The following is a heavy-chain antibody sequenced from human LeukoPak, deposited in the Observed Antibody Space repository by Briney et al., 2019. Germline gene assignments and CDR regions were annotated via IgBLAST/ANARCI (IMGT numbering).Heavy chain of an antibody. CDR2: IYYSGST. CDR3: ARPQGIVVVPAASDGMDV. CDR1: GGSISSYY. J-gene: IGHJ6*02. Sequence: PSETLSLTCTVSGGSISSYYWSWIRQPPGKGLEWIGYIYYSGSTNYNPSLKSRVTISVDTSKDQFSLKLSSVTAADTAVYYCARPQGIVVVPAASDGMDVWGQGTTVTVSS. D-gene: IGHD2-2*01. V-gene: IGHV4-59*12.